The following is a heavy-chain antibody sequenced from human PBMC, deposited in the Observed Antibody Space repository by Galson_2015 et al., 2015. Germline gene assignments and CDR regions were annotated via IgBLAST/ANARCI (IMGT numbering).Heavy chain of an antibody. J-gene: IGHJ4*02. D-gene: IGHD2-8*02. Sequence: SLRLSCAASGFTFSSYSMNWVRQAPGKGLEWVSSISSSSSYIYYADSVKGRFTISRDNAKNSLYLQMNSLRAEDTAVYYCAREHGFYCTGGVCEFDYWGQGTLVTVSS. CDR3: AREHGFYCTGGVCEFDY. CDR2: ISSSSSYI. CDR1: GFTFSSYS. V-gene: IGHV3-21*01.